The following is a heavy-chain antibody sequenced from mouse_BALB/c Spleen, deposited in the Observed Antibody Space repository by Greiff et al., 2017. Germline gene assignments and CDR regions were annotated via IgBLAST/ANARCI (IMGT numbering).Heavy chain of an antibody. CDR2: INSDGGST. CDR3: ARGGDYGGAMDY. Sequence: EVKVVESGGGLVQPGESLKLSCESNEYEFPSHDMSWVRKTPEKRLELVAAINSDGGSTYYPDTMERRFIISRDNTKKTLYLQMSSLRSEDTALYYCARGGDYGGAMDYWGQGTSVTVSA. CDR1: EYEFPSHD. D-gene: IGHD2-13*01. V-gene: IGHV5-2*01. J-gene: IGHJ4*01.